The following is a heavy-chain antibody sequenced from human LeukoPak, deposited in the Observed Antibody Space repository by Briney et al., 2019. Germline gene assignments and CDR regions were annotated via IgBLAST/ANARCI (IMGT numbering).Heavy chain of an antibody. CDR1: GFTFSSYS. V-gene: IGHV3-21*01. J-gene: IGHJ4*02. D-gene: IGHD2-15*01. CDR2: ISSSSSYI. Sequence: PGGSLRLSCAASGFTFSSYSMNWVRQAPGKGLEWVSSISSSSSYIYYADSVKGRFTISRDNAKNSLYLQMNSLRAEDTAVYYCARVRYCSDGSCYSPFDYWGQGTLVTVSS. CDR3: ARVRYCSDGSCYSPFDY.